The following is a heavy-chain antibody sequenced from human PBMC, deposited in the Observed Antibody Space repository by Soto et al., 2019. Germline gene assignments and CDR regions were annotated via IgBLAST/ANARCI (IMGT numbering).Heavy chain of an antibody. D-gene: IGHD6-6*01. CDR3: ARPYSSSSGGWFDP. CDR2: IWYDGSNK. Sequence: ESGGGVVQPGRSLRLSCAASGFTFSSYGMHWVRQAPGKGLEWVAVIWYDGSNKYYADSVKGRFTISRDNSKNTLYLQMNSLRAEDTAVYYCARPYSSSSGGWFDPWGQGTLVTVSS. J-gene: IGHJ5*02. V-gene: IGHV3-33*01. CDR1: GFTFSSYG.